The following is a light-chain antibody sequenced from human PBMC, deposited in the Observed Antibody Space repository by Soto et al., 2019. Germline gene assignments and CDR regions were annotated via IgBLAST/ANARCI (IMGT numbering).Light chain of an antibody. CDR3: ETWDSSLSAVI. CDR2: DNY. Sequence: QSVLTQPPSVSAAPGQKVTISCSGSSSNIGKNFVSWYQQLPGTAPKLLIYDNYERPSGIPDRFSASKSDTSATLGITGLQAGDEATYYCETWDSSLSAVIFGGGTKLTVL. V-gene: IGLV1-51*01. J-gene: IGLJ2*01. CDR1: SSNIGKNF.